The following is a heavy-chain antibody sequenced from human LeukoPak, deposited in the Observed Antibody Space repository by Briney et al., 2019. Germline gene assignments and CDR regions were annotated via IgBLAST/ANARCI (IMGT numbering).Heavy chain of an antibody. CDR3: AKDFTSLASGLFDS. Sequence: PGGSLRLSCAASGFTFNTYDMSWVRQAPGKGLEWVTDISGSGSRTYYVDSVKGRFTISRDNSKNTLYLQVNSLRAEDTALYYCAKDFTSLASGLFDSWGQGTLVTVSS. CDR1: GFTFNTYD. CDR2: ISGSGSRT. D-gene: IGHD1-14*01. J-gene: IGHJ4*02. V-gene: IGHV3-23*01.